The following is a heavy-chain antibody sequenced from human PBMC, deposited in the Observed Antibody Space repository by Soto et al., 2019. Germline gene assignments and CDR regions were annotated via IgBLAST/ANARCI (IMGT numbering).Heavy chain of an antibody. CDR3: TRQIERYYDFWNGYDYGMDV. V-gene: IGHV3-73*01. D-gene: IGHD3-3*01. J-gene: IGHJ6*02. CDR2: IRSKVNSYAT. Sequence: GGSLRLSCAASGFTFSGSAMHWVRQASGRGLEWVGRIRSKVNSYATAYAASVKGRFTISRDDSKNTAYLQMNSLKTEDTAVYYCTRQIERYYDFWNGYDYGMDVWGQGTTVTVSS. CDR1: GFTFSGSA.